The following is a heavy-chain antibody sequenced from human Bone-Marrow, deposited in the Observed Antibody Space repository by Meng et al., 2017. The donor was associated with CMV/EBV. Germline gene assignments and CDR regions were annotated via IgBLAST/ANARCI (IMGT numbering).Heavy chain of an antibody. Sequence: ASVKVSCKATGYTFSGHYLHWVRQAPGKGLEWMGWVNPNSGGTNYAQKFQTRVTMTRDMSISTSYMELRRLTSDDTALYFCAREFYFHGSNYYPHYFDSWGQGPLVTGSS. CDR2: VNPNSGGT. CDR3: AREFYFHGSNYYPHYFDS. D-gene: IGHD2/OR15-2a*01. V-gene: IGHV1-2*02. J-gene: IGHJ4*02. CDR1: GYTFSGHY.